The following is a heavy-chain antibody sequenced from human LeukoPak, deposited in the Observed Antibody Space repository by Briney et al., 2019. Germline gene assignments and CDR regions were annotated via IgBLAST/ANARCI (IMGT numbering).Heavy chain of an antibody. J-gene: IGHJ4*02. CDR2: ISYDGSNK. Sequence: GGSLRLSCAASGFTFSSYGMHWVCQAPGKGLEWVAVISYDGSNKYYADSVKGRFTISRDNSKNTLYLQMNSLRAEDTAVYYCAKDRGYCSGGSCSHFDYWGQGTLVTVSS. D-gene: IGHD2-15*01. CDR1: GFTFSSYG. V-gene: IGHV3-30*18. CDR3: AKDRGYCSGGSCSHFDY.